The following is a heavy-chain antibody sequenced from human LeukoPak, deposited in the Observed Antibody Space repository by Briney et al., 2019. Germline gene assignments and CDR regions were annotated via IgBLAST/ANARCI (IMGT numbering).Heavy chain of an antibody. V-gene: IGHV5-51*01. J-gene: IGHJ6*02. D-gene: IGHD2/OR15-2a*01. CDR2: IYPGDSDT. CDR1: GYSFTSYW. Sequence: GESLKISCKGSGYSFTSYWIGWVRQMPGKGLEWMGIIYPGDSDTRYSPSFQGQVTISADKSISTAYLQWSSLKASDTAMYYCARHPVIRKGGYYYGMDVWGQGTTVTVSS. CDR3: ARHPVIRKGGYYYGMDV.